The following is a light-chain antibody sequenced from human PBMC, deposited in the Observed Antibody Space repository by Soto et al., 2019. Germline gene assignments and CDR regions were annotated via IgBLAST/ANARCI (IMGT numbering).Light chain of an antibody. Sequence: QSVLTQPPAMSGSPGQAITISCTGTSGDVGGYNYVACYQQHPGKVPRLMIYEVSNRPSGVSNRFSGSKSGSTASLTISGLQAEDEADYYCISYTSSSTSYVFGTGTKVTVL. CDR2: EVS. CDR1: SGDVGGYNY. J-gene: IGLJ1*01. V-gene: IGLV2-14*01. CDR3: ISYTSSSTSYV.